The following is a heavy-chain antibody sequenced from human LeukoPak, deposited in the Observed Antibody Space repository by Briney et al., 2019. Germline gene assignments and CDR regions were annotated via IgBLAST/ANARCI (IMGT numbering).Heavy chain of an antibody. CDR1: GDSVSSNSAA. J-gene: IGHJ3*02. D-gene: IGHD6-13*01. CDR3: ARDRRAAAGTGYDAFDI. V-gene: IGHV6-1*01. Sequence: SQTLSLTCAISGDSVSSNSAAWNWIRQSPSRGLEWLGKTYYRSKWYNDYAVSVKSRITINPDTSKNQFSLQLNSVTPEDTAVYYCARDRRAAAGTGYDAFDIWGQGTMVTVSS. CDR2: TYYRSKWYN.